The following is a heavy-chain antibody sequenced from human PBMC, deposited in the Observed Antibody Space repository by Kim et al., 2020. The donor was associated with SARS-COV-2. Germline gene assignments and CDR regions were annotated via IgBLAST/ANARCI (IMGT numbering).Heavy chain of an antibody. J-gene: IGHJ4*02. CDR2: IYYSGST. D-gene: IGHD3-10*01. CDR1: GGSISSGGYY. CDR3: ARVGREWFGGWYTLIFDY. V-gene: IGHV4-31*03. Sequence: SETLSLTYTVSGGSISSGGYYWSWIRQHPGKGLEWIGYIYYSGSTYYNPSLKSRVTISVDTSKNQFSLKLSSVTAADTAVYYCARVGREWFGGWYTLIFDYWGQGTLVTVSS.